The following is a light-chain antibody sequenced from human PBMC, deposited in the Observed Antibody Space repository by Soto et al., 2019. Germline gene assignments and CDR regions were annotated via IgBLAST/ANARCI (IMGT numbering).Light chain of an antibody. CDR3: FSFATTSTHV. J-gene: IGLJ1*01. Sequence: HSALPQPCSLSWPTGQSITISSTRTSIYIDAYDYVFSFQQPPGKDAKLMISEVNKRPSGVSNRYSGSKSGNTAYLTISGLQVEDEAEYFCFSFATTSTHVFGTGSKVTDL. CDR1: SIYIDAYDY. CDR2: EVN. V-gene: IGLV2-14*01.